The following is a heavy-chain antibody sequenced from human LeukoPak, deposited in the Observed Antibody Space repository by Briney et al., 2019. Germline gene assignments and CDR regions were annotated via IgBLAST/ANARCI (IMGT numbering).Heavy chain of an antibody. V-gene: IGHV3-64*01. CDR1: GFTFNNYA. Sequence: PGGSLRLSCSASGFTFNNYAMHWVRQAPGKGLEYVSAISSNGGSTYSANSVKGRFIISRDNSKNTLYLQMGSLRAEDMAVYYCARVGYYSGYYGMDVWGQGTTVTVSS. CDR3: ARVGYYSGYYGMDV. D-gene: IGHD3-3*01. J-gene: IGHJ6*02. CDR2: ISSNGGST.